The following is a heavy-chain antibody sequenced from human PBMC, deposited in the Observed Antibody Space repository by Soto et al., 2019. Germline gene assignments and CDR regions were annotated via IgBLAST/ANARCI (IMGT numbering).Heavy chain of an antibody. CDR3: ARDPGSGYDFWSGYWFDP. V-gene: IGHV4-59*01. Sequence: SETLSLTCTVSVGPIRSYYWSWIRQPPGKGLEWIGYIYYSGSTNYNSSLKSRVTISIDTSKNQFSLKLTSVTAADTAVYYCARDPGSGYDFWSGYWFDPWGQGTLVTVSS. J-gene: IGHJ5*02. D-gene: IGHD3-3*01. CDR2: IYYSGST. CDR1: VGPIRSYY.